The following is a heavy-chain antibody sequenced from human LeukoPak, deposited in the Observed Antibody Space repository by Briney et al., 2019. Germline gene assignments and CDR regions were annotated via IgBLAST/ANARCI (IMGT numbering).Heavy chain of an antibody. CDR1: GGPISSSSYY. CDR2: IYYSGST. J-gene: IGHJ4*02. V-gene: IGHV4-39*07. D-gene: IGHD6-19*01. CDR3: ARTEYSSGCFDY. Sequence: SETLSLTCTVSGGPISSSSYYWGWIRQPPGKGLEWIGSIYYSGSTYYNPSLKSRVTISVDTSKNQFSLKLSSVTAADTAVYYCARTEYSSGCFDYWGQGTLVTVSS.